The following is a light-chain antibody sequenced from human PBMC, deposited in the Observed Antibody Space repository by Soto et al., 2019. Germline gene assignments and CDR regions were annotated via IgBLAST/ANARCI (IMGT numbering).Light chain of an antibody. J-gene: IGLJ1*01. CDR3: ASYTSSSIYV. CDR2: EVR. CDR1: SSDVTGYNY. Sequence: QSALTQPASVSGSPGQSITISCTGTSSDVTGYNYVYWYQQHPGKAPKLIIFEVRNRPSGVSNRFSGSKSANTAFLTISGLQAEDEAGYYCASYTSSSIYVFGAGTKVTVL. V-gene: IGLV2-14*01.